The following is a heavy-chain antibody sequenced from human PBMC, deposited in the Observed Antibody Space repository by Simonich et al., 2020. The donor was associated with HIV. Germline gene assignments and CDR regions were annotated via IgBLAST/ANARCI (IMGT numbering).Heavy chain of an antibody. CDR2: NNPVFDTS. CDR1: GGTFSSYA. D-gene: IGHD6-13*01. V-gene: IGHV1-69*13. CDR3: ARGRRYSSSWSFDY. J-gene: IGHJ4*02. Sequence: QVQLVQSGAEVKKPGSSVKVSCKASGGTFSSYAVSWVRQAPGQGLEWMGGNNPVFDTSNNAQKFQGRVTITADESTSTAYRELSSLRSEDTAVYYCARGRRYSSSWSFDYWGQGTLVTVSS.